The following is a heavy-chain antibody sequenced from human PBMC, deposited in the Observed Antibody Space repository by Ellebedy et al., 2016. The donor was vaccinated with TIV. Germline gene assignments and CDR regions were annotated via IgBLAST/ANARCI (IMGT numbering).Heavy chain of an antibody. CDR1: GFTFDDYG. CDR2: INWNGGST. Sequence: GGSLRLSXAASGFTFDDYGMSWVRQAPGKGLEWVSGINWNGGSTGYADSVKGRFTISRDNGNNSLYLQMNSLRAEDTAVYFCARNFGSGRFDPWGQGTLVTVSS. V-gene: IGHV3-20*03. D-gene: IGHD3-10*01. J-gene: IGHJ5*02. CDR3: ARNFGSGRFDP.